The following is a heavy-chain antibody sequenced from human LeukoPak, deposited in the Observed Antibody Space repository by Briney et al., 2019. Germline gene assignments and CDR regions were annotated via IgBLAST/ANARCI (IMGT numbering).Heavy chain of an antibody. CDR2: IWCDGSNK. CDR3: AREARYYDFWSGYSDYYYYYMDV. J-gene: IGHJ6*03. Sequence: GGSLRLSCAASGFTFSSDGMDWVRQAPGKGLEWVAVIWCDGSNKYYADSVKGRFTISRDNSKNTLYLQMNSLRAEDTAVYYCAREARYYDFWSGYSDYYYYYMDVWGKGTTVTVSS. D-gene: IGHD3-3*01. V-gene: IGHV3-33*01. CDR1: GFTFSSDG.